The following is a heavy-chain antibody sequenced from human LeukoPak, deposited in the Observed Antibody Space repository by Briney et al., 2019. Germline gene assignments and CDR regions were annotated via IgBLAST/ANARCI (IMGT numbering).Heavy chain of an antibody. CDR2: SDPEDGET. J-gene: IGHJ4*02. D-gene: IGHD3-10*01. V-gene: IGHV1-24*01. Sequence: ASVKVSCKASGYTLTELSMHWVRQAPGKGLEWMGGSDPEDGETIYAQKFQGRVTMTEDTSTDTAYMELSSLRSEDTAVYYCATAGGANFDYWGQGTLVTVSS. CDR3: ATAGGANFDY. CDR1: GYTLTELS.